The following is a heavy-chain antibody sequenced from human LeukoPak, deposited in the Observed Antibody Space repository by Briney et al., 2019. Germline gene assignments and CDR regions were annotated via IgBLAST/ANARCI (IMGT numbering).Heavy chain of an antibody. Sequence: PGGSLRLSCAASGFTFSSNYMSWVRQAPGKGLEWVSVIYSGGSTYYADSVKGRFAISRDNSKNTLYLQMNSLRAEDTAVYYCARDRGEGDYEIFDYWGQGTLVTVSS. J-gene: IGHJ4*02. D-gene: IGHD4-17*01. CDR2: IYSGGST. CDR3: ARDRGEGDYEIFDY. V-gene: IGHV3-66*01. CDR1: GFTFSSNY.